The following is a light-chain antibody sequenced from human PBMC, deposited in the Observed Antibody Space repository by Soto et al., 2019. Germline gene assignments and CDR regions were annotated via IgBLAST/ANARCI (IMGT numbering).Light chain of an antibody. V-gene: IGLV2-14*01. CDR3: FSHRRGDSHV. Sequence: QSVLTQPASVSGSPGQSITISCTGTSRDVGGYNYVSWYQQYPGKAPKRMIYGGTNRPSGVSNPFSCSKTGNTASLTISGLQAEDEAYYYCFSHRRGDSHVFGTGTKGTV. J-gene: IGLJ1*01. CDR2: GGT. CDR1: SRDVGGYNY.